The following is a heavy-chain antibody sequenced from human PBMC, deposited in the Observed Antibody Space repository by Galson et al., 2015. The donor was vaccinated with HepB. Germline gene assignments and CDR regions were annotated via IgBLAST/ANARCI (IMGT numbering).Heavy chain of an antibody. CDR2: IWYDGSNK. Sequence: SLRLSCAASGFTFSSYGMHWVRQAPGKGLEWVAVIWYDGSNKYYADSVKGRFTISRDNSKNTLYLQMNSLRAEDTAVYYCARDLFAAWFGRYYYGMDVWGQGTTVTVSS. D-gene: IGHD3-10*01. CDR1: GFTFSSYG. J-gene: IGHJ6*02. CDR3: ARDLFAAWFGRYYYGMDV. V-gene: IGHV3-33*08.